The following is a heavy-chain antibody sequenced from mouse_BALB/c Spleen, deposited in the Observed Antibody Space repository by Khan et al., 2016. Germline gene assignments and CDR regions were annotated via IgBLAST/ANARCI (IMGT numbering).Heavy chain of an antibody. J-gene: IGHJ3*01. CDR2: IYWDDDK. V-gene: IGHV8-12*01. Sequence: QVTLKESGPGILQPSQTLSLTCSFSGFSLSTSGMGVSWIRQPSGKGLEWLAHIYWDDDKRYNPSLKSRLTIYKDTCSNQVSFKINSVATADTATYYCAADDCFDYWGQGTLVTVSA. CDR1: GFSLSTSGMG. CDR3: AADDCFDY. D-gene: IGHD2-3*01.